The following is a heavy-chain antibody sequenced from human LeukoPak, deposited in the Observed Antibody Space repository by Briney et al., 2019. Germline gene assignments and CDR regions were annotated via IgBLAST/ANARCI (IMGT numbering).Heavy chain of an antibody. CDR3: ARGLGDGYNSNWFDP. CDR1: GGSFSGYY. V-gene: IGHV4-34*01. J-gene: IGHJ5*02. CDR2: INHSGST. D-gene: IGHD5-24*01. Sequence: SETLSLTCAVYGGSFSGYYWSWIRQPPGKGLEWIGEINHSGSTNYNPSLKSRVTISVDTSKNQFSLKLSSVTAADTAVYYCARGLGDGYNSNWFDPWGQGTVVTVSS.